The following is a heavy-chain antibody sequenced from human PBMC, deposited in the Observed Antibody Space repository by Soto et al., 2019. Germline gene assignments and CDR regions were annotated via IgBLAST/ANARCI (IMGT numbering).Heavy chain of an antibody. Sequence: PSETLSLTCTVSGGSISSGDYYWSWIRQPPGKGLEWIGYIYYSGSTYYNPSLKSRVTISVDTSKNQFSLKLSSVTAADTAVYYCARESHGDYQPFDYWGQGILVTVSS. CDR3: ARESHGDYQPFDY. J-gene: IGHJ4*02. CDR2: IYYSGST. V-gene: IGHV4-30-4*01. D-gene: IGHD4-17*01. CDR1: GGSISSGDYY.